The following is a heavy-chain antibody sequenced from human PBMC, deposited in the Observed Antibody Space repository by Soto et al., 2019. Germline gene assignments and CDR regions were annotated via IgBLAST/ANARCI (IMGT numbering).Heavy chain of an antibody. CDR3: ARPLEQWQLGFGMDV. J-gene: IGHJ6*01. D-gene: IGHD6-19*01. CDR2: VWYDGSNK. Sequence: QVQLVESGGGVVQPGGSLRLSCAASGFTLSTYGRHWVRQAPGKGLEWVAVVWYDGSNKYYADSVKGRFTVSRDNYKNTLYRQMNSLRAEDTAVYYCARPLEQWQLGFGMDVWGQGSPVTVSS. V-gene: IGHV3-33*01. CDR1: GFTLSTYG.